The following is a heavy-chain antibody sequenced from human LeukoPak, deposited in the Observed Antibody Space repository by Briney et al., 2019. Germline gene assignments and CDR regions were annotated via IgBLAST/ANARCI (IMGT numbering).Heavy chain of an antibody. J-gene: IGHJ4*02. CDR2: ISGSGGST. CDR3: AKVVTWGSWQKTRFDY. CDR1: GFTFSSYA. Sequence: GGSLRLSCAASGFTFSSYAMSWVRQAPGKGLEWVSVISGSGGSTYYADSVKGRFTISRDNSKNTLYLQMNSLRAEDTAVYYCAKVVTWGSWQKTRFDYWGQGTLVTVSS. D-gene: IGHD6-13*01. V-gene: IGHV3-23*01.